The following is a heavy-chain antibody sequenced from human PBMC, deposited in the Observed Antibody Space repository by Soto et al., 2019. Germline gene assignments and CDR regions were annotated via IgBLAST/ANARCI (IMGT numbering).Heavy chain of an antibody. V-gene: IGHV3-30-3*01. J-gene: IGHJ4*02. CDR3: ARDKRDLRFLEWSYYFDY. Sequence: QVQLVESGGGVVQPGRSLRLSCAPSGSTFSNYAMHWVRQAPGKGLEWVAVISYDGSNKYYADSVKGRLTISRDNSKNTLYLQMNSLRAEDTAVYYCARDKRDLRFLEWSYYFDYWGQGTLVTVSS. CDR2: ISYDGSNK. D-gene: IGHD3-3*01. CDR1: GSTFSNYA.